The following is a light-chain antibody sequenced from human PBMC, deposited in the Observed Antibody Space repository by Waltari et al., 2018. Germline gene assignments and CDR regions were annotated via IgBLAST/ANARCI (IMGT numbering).Light chain of an antibody. Sequence: QAALTQPASVSGSLGQSITLSCTGSTDDIGTYDYVSWYQQHPGSVPKLLIFQVSSLPPEVSDRFSGSKSGITASLTISGLRPEDEAHYYCSSYTLKPTKWLFGGGTKLTV. CDR3: SSYTLKPTKWL. CDR2: QVS. J-gene: IGLJ2*01. CDR1: TDDIGTYDY. V-gene: IGLV2-14*01.